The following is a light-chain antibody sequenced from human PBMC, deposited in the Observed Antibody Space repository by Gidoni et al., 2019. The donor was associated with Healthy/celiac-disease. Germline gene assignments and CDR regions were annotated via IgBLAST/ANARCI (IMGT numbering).Light chain of an antibody. CDR1: SSDVGGYNY. J-gene: IGLJ2*01. CDR3: SSYTSSSVV. Sequence: QSALTQPASVSGSSGQSITISCTGTSSDVGGYNYVSWYQQHPGKAPRLIIYDASNRPSGVSNRFSGSKSGNTASLTISGLQAEDEADYYCSSYTSSSVVFGGGTKLTVL. CDR2: DAS. V-gene: IGLV2-14*01.